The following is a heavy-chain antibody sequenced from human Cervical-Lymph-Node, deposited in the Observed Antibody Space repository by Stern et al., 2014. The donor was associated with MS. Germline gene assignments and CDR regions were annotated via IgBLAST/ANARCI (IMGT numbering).Heavy chain of an antibody. D-gene: IGHD2-8*01. CDR3: ARGGFCTDAACYEFDGMDV. J-gene: IGHJ6*02. Sequence: VQLLESRGGVVQPGTSLRLSCAASGFTLSSYGMHWVRQAPGKGLEWVALIWYDGSNKYYADSVKGRFTISRDNSKDTVYLQMNSLRVEDTALYYCARGGFCTDAACYEFDGMDVWGQGTTVTVPS. V-gene: IGHV3-33*01. CDR2: IWYDGSNK. CDR1: GFTLSSYG.